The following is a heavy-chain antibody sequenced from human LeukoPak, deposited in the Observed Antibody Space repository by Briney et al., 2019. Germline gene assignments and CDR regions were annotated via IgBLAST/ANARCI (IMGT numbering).Heavy chain of an antibody. Sequence: PSETLSLTCTVSGGSISSYYWSWIRQPAGMGLEWIGRIYTSGSTNYNPSLKSRVTMSVDTSKNQFSLKLSSVTAADTAVYYCARNRPYCTNGVCYMRDYYYYYMDVWGKGTTVTVSS. V-gene: IGHV4-4*07. CDR3: ARNRPYCTNGVCYMRDYYYYYMDV. CDR2: IYTSGST. CDR1: GGSISSYY. D-gene: IGHD2-8*01. J-gene: IGHJ6*03.